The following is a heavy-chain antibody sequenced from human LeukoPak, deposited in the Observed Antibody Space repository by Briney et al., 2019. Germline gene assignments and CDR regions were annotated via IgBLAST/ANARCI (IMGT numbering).Heavy chain of an antibody. Sequence: GGSLRLSCAASGFTFSRYSMNWVRQAPGKGLEWVAVISYDGSNKYYADSVKGRFTISRDNSKNTLYLQMNSLRAEDTAVYYCARASSNYGAFDYWGQGTLVTVSS. D-gene: IGHD4-11*01. V-gene: IGHV3-30*03. CDR2: ISYDGSNK. CDR3: ARASSNYGAFDY. J-gene: IGHJ4*02. CDR1: GFTFSRYS.